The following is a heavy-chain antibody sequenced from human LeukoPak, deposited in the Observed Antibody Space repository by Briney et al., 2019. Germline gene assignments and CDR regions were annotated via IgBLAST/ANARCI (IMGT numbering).Heavy chain of an antibody. CDR1: GGSISSSNW. CDR2: IYHSGST. Sequence: ASETLSLSCAVSGGSISSSNWWSWVRQPPGKGLEWIGEIYHSGSTNYNPSLKSRVTISVDKSKNQFSLKLSSVTAADTAVYYCARAYGSEEEYYYGMDVWGKGTTVTISS. V-gene: IGHV4-4*02. CDR3: ARAYGSEEEYYYGMDV. J-gene: IGHJ6*04. D-gene: IGHD3-10*01.